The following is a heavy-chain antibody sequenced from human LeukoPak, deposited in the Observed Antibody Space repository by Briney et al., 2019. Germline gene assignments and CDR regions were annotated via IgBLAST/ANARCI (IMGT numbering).Heavy chain of an antibody. CDR3: ARAGTGLDY. V-gene: IGHV3-7*01. Sequence: PGGSLRLSCAASGFTFSSYGMHWVRQAPGKGLEWVAIIKLDGSVKYYVDSVKGRFSISRDNAKNSVYLQMNNLRAEDTAVYYCARAGTGLDYWGQGTLVTVSS. CDR1: GFTFSSYG. CDR2: IKLDGSVK. J-gene: IGHJ4*02. D-gene: IGHD2-8*02.